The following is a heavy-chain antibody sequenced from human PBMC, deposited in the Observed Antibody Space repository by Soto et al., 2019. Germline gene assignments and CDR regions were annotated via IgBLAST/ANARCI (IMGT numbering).Heavy chain of an antibody. CDR3: ARDLYNYDYIWGSYRY. CDR2: IWYDGSNK. D-gene: IGHD3-16*02. Sequence: GGSLRLSCAASGFTFSSYGMHWVRQAPGKGLEWVAVIWYDGSNKYYADSVKGRFTISRDNSKNTLYLQMNSLRAEDTAVYYCARDLYNYDYIWGSYRYWGQGTLVTVSS. V-gene: IGHV3-33*01. CDR1: GFTFSSYG. J-gene: IGHJ4*02.